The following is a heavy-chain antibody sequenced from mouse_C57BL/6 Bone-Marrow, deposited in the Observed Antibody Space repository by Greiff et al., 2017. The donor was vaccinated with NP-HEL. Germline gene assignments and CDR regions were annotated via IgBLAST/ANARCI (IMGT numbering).Heavy chain of an antibody. CDR2: INPNNGGT. D-gene: IGHD1-1*01. CDR1: GYTFTDYY. V-gene: IGHV1-26*01. CDR3: ARDYYGTRGYWYFDV. J-gene: IGHJ1*03. Sequence: VQLQQSGPELVKPGASVKISCKASGYTFTDYYMNWVKQSHGKSLEWIGDINPNNGGTSYNQKFKGKATLTVAKSSSTAYMELRSLTSEDSAVYYCARDYYGTRGYWYFDVWGTGTTVTVSS.